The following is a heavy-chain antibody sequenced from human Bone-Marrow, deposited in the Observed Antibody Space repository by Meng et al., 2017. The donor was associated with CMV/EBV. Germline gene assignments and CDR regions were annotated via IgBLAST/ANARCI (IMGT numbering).Heavy chain of an antibody. D-gene: IGHD2-8*01. CDR2: INTTGTDK. CDR3: VRDYCVNGICYDAFTL. CDR1: GFTFSDYS. J-gene: IGHJ3*01. V-gene: IGHV3-21*01. Sequence: GGSLRXSXAASGFTFSDYSMNWVRQAPGKGLQWVASINTTGTDKFYPDSMRGRFTFSRDNAKHSLYLQMNSLRAEKTALYYCVRDYCVNGICYDAFTLWGQGTMVTVSS.